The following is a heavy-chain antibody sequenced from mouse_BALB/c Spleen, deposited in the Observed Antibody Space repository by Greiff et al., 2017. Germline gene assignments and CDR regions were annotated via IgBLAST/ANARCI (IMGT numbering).Heavy chain of an antibody. V-gene: IGHV1S137*01. Sequence: QVHVKQSGAELVRPGVSVKISCKGSGYTFTDYAMHWVKQSHAKSLEWIGVISTYYGDASYNQKFKGKATMTVDKSSSTAYMELARLTSEDSAIYYCARRDRYAMDYWGQGTSVTVSS. CDR2: ISTYYGDA. CDR3: ARRDRYAMDY. J-gene: IGHJ4*01. CDR1: GYTFTDYA.